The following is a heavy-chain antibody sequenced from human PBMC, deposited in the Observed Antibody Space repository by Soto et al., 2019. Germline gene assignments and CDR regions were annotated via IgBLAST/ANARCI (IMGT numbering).Heavy chain of an antibody. CDR3: ARGGLYSYPY. CDR1: GYTFIGYS. CDR2: INPNSGET. D-gene: IGHD3-16*02. V-gene: IGHV1-2*02. Sequence: ASVKVSCKASGYTFIGYSIHWVRQAPGQGLEWMGRINPNSGETNFAQTFRGRVTMTTDTSISTAFMELSRLTSDDTAVYYCARGGLYSYPYWGQGTLVTVPQ. J-gene: IGHJ4*02.